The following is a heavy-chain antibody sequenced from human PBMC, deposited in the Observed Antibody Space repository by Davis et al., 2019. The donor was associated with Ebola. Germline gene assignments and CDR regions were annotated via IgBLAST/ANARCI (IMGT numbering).Heavy chain of an antibody. J-gene: IGHJ5*01. CDR2: IRYDGTDK. CDR1: GFTFSTYG. D-gene: IGHD4-17*01. CDR3: AARGHDDGDPPLDS. Sequence: PGGSLRLSCAASGFTFSTYGMHWVRQAPGKGLEWVSFIRYDGTDKYNADSVKGRFTISRDNSKNTLYLQMNNLRVEDTAVYYCAARGHDDGDPPLDSWGQGTLVTVSS. V-gene: IGHV3-30*02.